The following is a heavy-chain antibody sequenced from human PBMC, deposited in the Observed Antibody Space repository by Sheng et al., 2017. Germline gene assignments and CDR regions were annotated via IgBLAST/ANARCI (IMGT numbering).Heavy chain of an antibody. CDR2: VSYDGNKK. CDR1: GFIFSDYG. D-gene: IGHD5-18*01. J-gene: IGHJ4*02. V-gene: IGHV3-30*03. Sequence: QVQLVESGGGVVQPGRSLRLSCSVSGFIFSDYGMHWVRQTPGKGLEWVAVVSYDGNKKYYADSVKGRFTISRDNSDNTLYLQMDSLNPEDTAVYYCASTHGYTYGYQLDSWGQGTLVTVSS. CDR3: ASTHGYTYGYQLDS.